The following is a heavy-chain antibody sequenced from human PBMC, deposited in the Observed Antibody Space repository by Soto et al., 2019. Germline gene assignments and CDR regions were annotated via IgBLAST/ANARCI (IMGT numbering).Heavy chain of an antibody. CDR3: ARDGDHVIGPDAYSFDY. D-gene: IGHD3-16*01. V-gene: IGHV3-30*03. CDR2: VSDDGITT. CDR1: GFTFSGYG. Sequence: QVRLVESGGGVVQPGRSLRLSCAASGFTFSGYGMHWVRQAPGKGLQWVAVVSDDGITTYYAESVKGRFTVSRDSSKNSLYLQMNSLRTEDTAVYYCARDGDHVIGPDAYSFDYWGQGTLVTVSS. J-gene: IGHJ4*02.